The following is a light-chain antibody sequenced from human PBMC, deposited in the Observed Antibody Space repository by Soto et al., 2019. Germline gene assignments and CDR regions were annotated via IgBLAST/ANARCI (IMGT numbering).Light chain of an antibody. CDR3: QQRSNWPLMYT. Sequence: EIVLTQSPATLSLSPGERATLSCRASQSVSSYLAWYQQKPGQAPRLLIYDASNRATGIPARFSGSGSGTDFPLALSSLEPEDFAVYYCQQRSNWPLMYTFGQGTKLEIK. J-gene: IGKJ2*01. CDR2: DAS. V-gene: IGKV3-11*01. CDR1: QSVSSY.